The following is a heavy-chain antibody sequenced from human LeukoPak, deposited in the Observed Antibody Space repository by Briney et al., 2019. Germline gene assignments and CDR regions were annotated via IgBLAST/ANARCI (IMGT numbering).Heavy chain of an antibody. CDR1: GFIFSNYW. CDR2: ISSSSSYI. D-gene: IGHD6-19*01. V-gene: IGHV3-21*01. J-gene: IGHJ4*02. CDR3: ARDGTLYSSGWYRF. Sequence: GGSLRLSCAASGFIFSNYWMTWVRQAPGKGLEWVSSISSSSSYIHYADSVKGRFTISRDNAKNSLYLQMNSLRAEDTAVYYCARDGTLYSSGWYRFGGKGTLVTVSS.